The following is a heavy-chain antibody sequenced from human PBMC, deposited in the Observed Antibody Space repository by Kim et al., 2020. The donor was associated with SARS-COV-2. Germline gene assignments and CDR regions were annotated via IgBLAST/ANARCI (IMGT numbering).Heavy chain of an antibody. CDR3: ATDYYDFDL. CDR1: GFTFSPYA. V-gene: IGHV3-30*04. CDR2: IAYDGKNK. D-gene: IGHD3-22*01. J-gene: IGHJ4*02. Sequence: GGSLRLSCGASGFTFSPYAMHWVRQAPGRGLEWISLIAYDGKNKYYADSVKGRFSISRDNSKNTLYLQMNSLRDEDTALYFCATDYYDFDLWGQGTLVSV.